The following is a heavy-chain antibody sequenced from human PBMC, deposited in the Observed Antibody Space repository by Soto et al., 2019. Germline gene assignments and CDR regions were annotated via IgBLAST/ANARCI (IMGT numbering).Heavy chain of an antibody. CDR3: ARDPAQLWLHDYYYYGMDV. Sequence: QVQLVQSGAEVKKPGSSVKVSCKASGGTFSSYAISWVRQAPGQGLEWMGGIIPIFGTANYAQKFQGRVTITADESTSTAYMELSSLRSEDTAVYYCARDPAQLWLHDYYYYGMDVWGQGTTVTVSS. CDR1: GGTFSSYA. CDR2: IIPIFGTA. V-gene: IGHV1-69*12. D-gene: IGHD5-18*01. J-gene: IGHJ6*02.